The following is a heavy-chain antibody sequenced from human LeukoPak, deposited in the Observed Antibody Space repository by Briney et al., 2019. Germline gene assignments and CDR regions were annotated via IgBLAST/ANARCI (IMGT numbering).Heavy chain of an antibody. J-gene: IGHJ4*02. CDR1: GCTFSSYW. D-gene: IGHD6-13*01. CDR3: ARVGVFEAAAGQFDY. Sequence: AGGSLRLSCAASGCTFSSYWMHWVRQAPGKGLVWVSRINSGGSDTTYADSVKGRFTISRDNAKNTLYLQMNSLRAEDTAMYYCARVGVFEAAAGQFDYWGQGTLVTVSS. V-gene: IGHV3-74*01. CDR2: INSGGSDT.